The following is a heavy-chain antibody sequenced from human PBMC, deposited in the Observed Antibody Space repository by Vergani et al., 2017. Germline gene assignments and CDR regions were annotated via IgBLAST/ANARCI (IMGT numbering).Heavy chain of an antibody. CDR3: AKDVGYEPGRPTIGGAFDL. CDR2: ISGSGGST. V-gene: IGHV3-23*01. J-gene: IGHJ3*01. CDR1: GFTFSSYA. D-gene: IGHD3-22*01. Sequence: EVQLLESGGGLVQPGGSLRLSCAASGFTFSSYAMSWVRQAPGKGLEWVSVISGSGGSTYYADSVKGRFTISRDNSKNTLSLQMNSLRAEDTAVYYCAKDVGYEPGRPTIGGAFDLWGRGTMVTVSS.